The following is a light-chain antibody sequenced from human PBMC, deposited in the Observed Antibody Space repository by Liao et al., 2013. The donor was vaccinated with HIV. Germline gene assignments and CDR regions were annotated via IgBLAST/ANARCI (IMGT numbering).Light chain of an antibody. CDR1: NIGSKS. J-gene: IGLJ2*01. Sequence: SVELTQPPSVSVAPGKTARITCGGNNIGSKSVHWYQQKPGQAPVLVIYQGTKRPSEIAERFSGSNSGTTATLAISGAQVEDEADYYCYSAADNKWGVFGGGTKLTVL. V-gene: IGLV3-21*01. CDR2: QGT. CDR3: YSAADNKWGV.